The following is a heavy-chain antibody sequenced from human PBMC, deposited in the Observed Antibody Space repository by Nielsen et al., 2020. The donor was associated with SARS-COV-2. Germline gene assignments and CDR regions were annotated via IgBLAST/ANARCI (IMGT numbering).Heavy chain of an antibody. Sequence: GESLKISCAASGFTFSSYWMHWVRQAPGKGLVWVSRINSDGSSTSYADSVKGRFTISRDNAKNTLYLQMNSLRAEDTAVYYCARAQEGYCSGGSCYVLDYWGQGTLVTVSS. J-gene: IGHJ4*02. CDR3: ARAQEGYCSGGSCYVLDY. V-gene: IGHV3-74*01. CDR2: INSDGSST. D-gene: IGHD2-15*01. CDR1: GFTFSSYW.